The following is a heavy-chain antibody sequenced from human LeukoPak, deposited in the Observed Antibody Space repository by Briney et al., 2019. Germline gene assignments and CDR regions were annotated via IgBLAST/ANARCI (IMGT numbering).Heavy chain of an antibody. CDR3: ARSGSGWFDY. Sequence: GGSLRLSCAASGFTVSSNFMSWVRQAPGKGLEWVSVIYAAGDTYYADSVKGRFTISRDNSKNTLYLQMDSLRAEDTAVYYCARSGSGWFDYWGQGTLVTVSS. V-gene: IGHV3-53*01. CDR1: GFTVSSNF. D-gene: IGHD6-19*01. J-gene: IGHJ4*02. CDR2: IYAAGDT.